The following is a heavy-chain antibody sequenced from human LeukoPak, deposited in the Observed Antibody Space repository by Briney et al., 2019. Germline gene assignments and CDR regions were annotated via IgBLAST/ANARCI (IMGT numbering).Heavy chain of an antibody. Sequence: GESLRLSFAASGFTFSSSAMSWVRQAPGKGLEWVSSISGSGSGGSTYYADSVKGRFTISRDNSKNTLYLQMNSLRAEDTAIYYCATYRQVLLPFESWGQGTLVTVSS. CDR1: GFTFSSSA. V-gene: IGHV3-23*01. CDR2: ISGSGSGGST. D-gene: IGHD2-8*02. CDR3: ATYRQVLLPFES. J-gene: IGHJ4*02.